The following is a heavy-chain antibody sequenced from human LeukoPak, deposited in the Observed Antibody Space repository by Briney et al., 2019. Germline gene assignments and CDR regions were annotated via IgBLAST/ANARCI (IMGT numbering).Heavy chain of an antibody. J-gene: IGHJ4*02. CDR2: IGSSGTTI. V-gene: IGHV3-48*03. CDR1: GFTFSSYE. D-gene: IGHD6-19*01. Sequence: GGSLRLSCAVSGFTFSSYEMNWVRQAPGKGLEWVSNIGSSGTTIYYADSVKGRLTISRDNDKNSLYLQMNSLRAEDTAVYYCALLAVASDFDYWGQGALVTVSS. CDR3: ALLAVASDFDY.